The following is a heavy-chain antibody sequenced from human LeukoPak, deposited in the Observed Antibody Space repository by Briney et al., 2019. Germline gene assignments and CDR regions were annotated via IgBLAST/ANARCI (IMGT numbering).Heavy chain of an antibody. CDR1: GGFISSSSYY. D-gene: IGHD3-22*01. J-gene: IGHJ4*02. V-gene: IGHV4-39*01. Sequence: SETLTLMCTVSGGFISSSSYYCGWIRQPRGKGLERFGSIYYSGSTYYNPSLKSRVTISVDTSKKQSARKLSSVTAADTALYNCAILRMIMQVVVIDYWGQGTLVSVSS. CDR2: IYYSGST. CDR3: AILRMIMQVVVIDY.